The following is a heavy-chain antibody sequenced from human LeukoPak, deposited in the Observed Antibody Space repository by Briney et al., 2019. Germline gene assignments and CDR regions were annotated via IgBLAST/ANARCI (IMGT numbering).Heavy chain of an antibody. Sequence: ASVKVSCKASGYTFTSYAMHWVRQAPGQRLEWMGWINAGNGNTKYSQKFQGRVTITRDTSASTAYMELSSLRSEDTAVYYCARDYRWLVPENAFDIWGQGAMVTVFS. V-gene: IGHV1-3*01. CDR2: INAGNGNT. J-gene: IGHJ3*02. CDR1: GYTFTSYA. D-gene: IGHD6-19*01. CDR3: ARDYRWLVPENAFDI.